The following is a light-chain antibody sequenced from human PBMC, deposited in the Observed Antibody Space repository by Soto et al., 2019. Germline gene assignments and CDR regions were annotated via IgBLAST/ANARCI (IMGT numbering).Light chain of an antibody. Sequence: DIQMTQSPSTLSASVGDRVTITFRFSQGISIYLGWYQQKPGKAPNLLIYDASTLHSGVPSRFSGGGSGTDFTLTISSLQPEDFAVYYCQQRSNWLGVTFGQGTRLEI. CDR3: QQRSNWLGVT. J-gene: IGKJ5*01. CDR1: QGISIY. CDR2: DAS. V-gene: IGKV1-9*01.